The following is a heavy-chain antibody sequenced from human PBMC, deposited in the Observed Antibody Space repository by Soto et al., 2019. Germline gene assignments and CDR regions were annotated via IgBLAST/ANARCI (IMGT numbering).Heavy chain of an antibody. Sequence: EVQLVESGGGLVKPGGSLRLSCAASGFTFSSYSMNWVRQAPGKGLEWVSSISSSSSYIYYADSVKGRFTISRDNXXXXXXXXMNXLXXXXXXXXXXXXXXXXXXXXXXYY. CDR3: XXXXXXXXXXXXYY. J-gene: IGHJ6*01. CDR1: GFTFSSYS. V-gene: IGHV3-21*01. CDR2: ISSSSSYI.